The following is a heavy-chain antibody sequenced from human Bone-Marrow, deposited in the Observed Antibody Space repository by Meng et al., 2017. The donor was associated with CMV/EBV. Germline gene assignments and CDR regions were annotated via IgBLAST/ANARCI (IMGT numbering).Heavy chain of an antibody. J-gene: IGHJ4*02. CDR2: MNPNSGNT. CDR3: ARGQNYYDSSGYYYGY. D-gene: IGHD3-22*01. V-gene: IGHV1-8*01. CDR1: GYTFTSYD. Sequence: SGYTFTSYDINWVRQATGQGLEWMGWMNPNSGNTGYAQKLQGRVTMTRNTSISTAYMELSSLRSEDTAVYYCARGQNYYDSSGYYYGYWGQGTLVTVSS.